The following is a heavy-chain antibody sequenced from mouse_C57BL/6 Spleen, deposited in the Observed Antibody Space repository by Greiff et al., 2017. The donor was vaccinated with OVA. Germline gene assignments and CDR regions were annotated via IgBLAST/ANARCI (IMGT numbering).Heavy chain of an antibody. CDR2: INPSNGGT. J-gene: IGHJ1*03. D-gene: IGHD1-1*01. CDR3: AREGVLLRLYWYFDV. Sequence: QVQLQQPGTELVKPGASVKLSCKASGYTFTSYWMHWVKQRPGQGLEWIGNINPSNGGTNYNEEFKSKATLTVDKSSSTAYMQLSSLTSEDSAVYYCAREGVLLRLYWYFDVWGTGTTVTVSS. CDR1: GYTFTSYW. V-gene: IGHV1-53*01.